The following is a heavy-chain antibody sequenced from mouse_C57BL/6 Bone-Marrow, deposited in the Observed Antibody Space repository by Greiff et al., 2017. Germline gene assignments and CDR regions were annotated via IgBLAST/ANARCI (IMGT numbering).Heavy chain of an antibody. Sequence: EVQGVESGGGLVKPGGSLKLSCAASGFTFSSYAMSWVRQTPEKRLEWVATISDGGSYTYYQDNVKGRFTISRDNAKNNLYLQMIHLKSEDTAMYYCARKNYDYASYYFDYWGQGTTLTVSS. CDR2: ISDGGSYT. CDR3: ARKNYDYASYYFDY. CDR1: GFTFSSYA. J-gene: IGHJ2*01. V-gene: IGHV5-4*01. D-gene: IGHD2-4*01.